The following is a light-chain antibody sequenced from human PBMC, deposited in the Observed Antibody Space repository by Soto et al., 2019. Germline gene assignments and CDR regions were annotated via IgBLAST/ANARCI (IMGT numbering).Light chain of an antibody. CDR3: QQSYSTPPWT. V-gene: IGKV1-39*01. Sequence: DIQMTQSPSSLSASVGDRVTITCRASQSISSYLNWYQQKPGKAPKLLIYAASSLQSGVPSRFSGSGSATDFTLTISSLQPEDFATYYCQQSYSTPPWTFGQGNKVEIK. J-gene: IGKJ1*01. CDR2: AAS. CDR1: QSISSY.